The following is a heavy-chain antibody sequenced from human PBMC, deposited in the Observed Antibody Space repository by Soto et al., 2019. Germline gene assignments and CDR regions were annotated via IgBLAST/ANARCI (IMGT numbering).Heavy chain of an antibody. CDR2: ISYDGSNK. J-gene: IGHJ5*02. D-gene: IGHD6-13*01. CDR3: AKDEPGHSSSSGRGIFNWFDP. V-gene: IGHV3-30*18. Sequence: GGSLRLSCAASGFTFSSYGMHWVRQAPGKGLEWVAVISYDGSNKYYADSVKGRFTISRDNSKNTLYLQMNSLRAEDTAVYYCAKDEPGHSSSSGRGIFNWFDPWGQGTLVTVSS. CDR1: GFTFSSYG.